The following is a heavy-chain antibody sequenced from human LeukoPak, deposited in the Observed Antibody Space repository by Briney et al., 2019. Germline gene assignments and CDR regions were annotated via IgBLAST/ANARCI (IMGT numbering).Heavy chain of an antibody. J-gene: IGHJ3*02. CDR3: ARDNWNDLKQDAFDI. CDR2: IYTTGST. D-gene: IGHD1-20*01. V-gene: IGHV4-61*02. Sequence: PSETLSLTCTVSAGSMNIGTYYWNWIRQPAGKGLEWIGRIYTTGSTNYNPSLKNRVTMSVDTSKNQFSLKLSSVTAADTAVYYCARDNWNDLKQDAFDIWGQGTMVTVSS. CDR1: AGSMNIGTYY.